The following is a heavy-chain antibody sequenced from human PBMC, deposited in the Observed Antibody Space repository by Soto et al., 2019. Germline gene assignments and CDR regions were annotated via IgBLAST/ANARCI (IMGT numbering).Heavy chain of an antibody. CDR3: ARSRGGFWSGLDL. V-gene: IGHV4-59*08. J-gene: IGHJ5*02. D-gene: IGHD3-3*01. CDR1: GDSISNYY. CDR2: FHNSGST. Sequence: ALETLSLTCTVSGDSISNYYWTWIRQPPGKGLEWIGYFHNSGSTNYNPSLKSRVAISVDTSKNLFSLKLSSVTAADTAIYYCARSRGGFWSGLDLWGQGTLVTVSS.